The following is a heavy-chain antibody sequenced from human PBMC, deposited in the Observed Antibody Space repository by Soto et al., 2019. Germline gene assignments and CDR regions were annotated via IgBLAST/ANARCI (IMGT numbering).Heavy chain of an antibody. D-gene: IGHD3-22*01. CDR2: ISYDGSNK. V-gene: IGHV3-30*18. CDR1: GFTFSSYG. J-gene: IGHJ3*02. CDR3: AKDLPYYYDSSGWGSDAFDI. Sequence: QVQLVESGGGVVQPGRSLRLSCAASGFTFSSYGMHWVRQAPGKGLEWVAVISYDGSNKYYADSVKGRFTISRDNSKNTLYLQMNSLRAEDTAVYYCAKDLPYYYDSSGWGSDAFDIWGQGTMVTVSS.